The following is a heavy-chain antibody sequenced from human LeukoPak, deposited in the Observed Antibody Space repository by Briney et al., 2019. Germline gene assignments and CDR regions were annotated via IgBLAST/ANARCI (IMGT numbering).Heavy chain of an antibody. CDR3: ARGDRKRDICSSTSCYLYNWFDP. V-gene: IGHV4-34*01. J-gene: IGHJ5*02. D-gene: IGHD2-2*01. Sequence: SETLSLTCAVYGGSFSGYYWSWIRQPPGKGLEWIGEINHSGSTNYNPSLKSRVTISVDTSKNQFSLKLSSVTAADTAVYYCARGDRKRDICSSTSCYLYNWFDPWGQGTLVTVSS. CDR1: GGSFSGYY. CDR2: INHSGST.